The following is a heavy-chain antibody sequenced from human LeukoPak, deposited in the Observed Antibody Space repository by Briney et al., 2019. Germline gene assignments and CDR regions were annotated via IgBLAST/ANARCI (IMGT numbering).Heavy chain of an antibody. J-gene: IGHJ4*02. D-gene: IGHD3-3*01. V-gene: IGHV4-61*05. CDR2: IYTSGST. Sequence: ASETLSLTCTVSGGSISSSSYYWGWIRQPPGKGLEWIGRIYTSGSTNYNPSLKSRVTISVDTSENQFSLKLSSVTAADTAVYYCARGLEGGTYYDFWSGSQRGQQGLDYWGQGTLVTVSS. CDR3: ARGLEGGTYYDFWSGSQRGQQGLDY. CDR1: GGSISSSSYY.